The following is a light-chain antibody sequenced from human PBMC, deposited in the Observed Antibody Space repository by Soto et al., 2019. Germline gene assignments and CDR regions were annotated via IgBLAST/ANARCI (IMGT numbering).Light chain of an antibody. CDR1: LSVRSSY. CDR3: QQYGSSPIT. V-gene: IGKV3-20*01. Sequence: EIVLTQSPGTLSLSPGERATLSCRASLSVRSSYLAWYQQRPGQPPRLLMDGATRATGIPARFSGSGSGTDFTLTISSLEPEDFAVYYCQQYGSSPITFGQGTRLDIK. CDR2: GA. J-gene: IGKJ5*01.